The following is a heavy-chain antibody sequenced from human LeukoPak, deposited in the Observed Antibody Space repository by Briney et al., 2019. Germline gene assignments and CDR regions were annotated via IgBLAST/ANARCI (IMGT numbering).Heavy chain of an antibody. CDR3: ARGRDY. CDR2: ITGSGGKT. Sequence: PGGSLRLSCAASGFIFSTYEMNWVRQAPGRGLEWLSYITGSGGKTYYADSVKGRFTISRDNANELLFLHMNSLRAEDTAVYYCARGRDYWGQGTLVTVSS. V-gene: IGHV3-48*03. CDR1: GFIFSTYE. J-gene: IGHJ4*02.